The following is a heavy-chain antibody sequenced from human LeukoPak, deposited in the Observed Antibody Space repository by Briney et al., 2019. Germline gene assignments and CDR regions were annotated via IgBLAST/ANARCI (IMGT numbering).Heavy chain of an antibody. CDR2: ISSSSSYI. J-gene: IGHJ4*02. Sequence: PGGSLRLSCAASGFTFRSYSMNWVRQAPGKGLEWVSSISSSSSYIYYADSAKGRFTISRDNAKNSLYLQMNSLRAEDTAVYYCARASVYSNFDYWGQGTLVTVSS. V-gene: IGHV3-21*01. D-gene: IGHD4-11*01. CDR3: ARASVYSNFDY. CDR1: GFTFRSYS.